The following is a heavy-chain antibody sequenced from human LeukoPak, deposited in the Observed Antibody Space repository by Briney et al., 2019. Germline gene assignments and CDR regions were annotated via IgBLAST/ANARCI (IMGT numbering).Heavy chain of an antibody. D-gene: IGHD3-22*01. Sequence: PGGSLRLSCAASGFTFSSYEMNWVRQAPGKGLEWVSYISSSGSTIYYADSVKGRFTISRDNAKNSLYLQMNSLGAEDTAVYYCARGPRMYYYDSSGYYYFDYWGQGTLVTVSS. V-gene: IGHV3-48*03. J-gene: IGHJ4*02. CDR1: GFTFSSYE. CDR3: ARGPRMYYYDSSGYYYFDY. CDR2: ISSSGSTI.